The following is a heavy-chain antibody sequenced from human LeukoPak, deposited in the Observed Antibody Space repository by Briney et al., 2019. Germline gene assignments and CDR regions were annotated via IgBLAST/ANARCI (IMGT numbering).Heavy chain of an antibody. D-gene: IGHD3-9*01. CDR1: GGSISSYY. CDR2: IYYSGST. J-gene: IGHJ4*02. CDR3: ARGAPLWLD. V-gene: IGHV4-59*01. Sequence: SETLSLTCTVSGGSISSYYWSRIRQPPGKGLEWIGYIYYSGSTNHNPSLKSRVTISVDTSKNQFSLKLSSVTAADTAVYYCARGAPLWLDWGQGTLVTVSS.